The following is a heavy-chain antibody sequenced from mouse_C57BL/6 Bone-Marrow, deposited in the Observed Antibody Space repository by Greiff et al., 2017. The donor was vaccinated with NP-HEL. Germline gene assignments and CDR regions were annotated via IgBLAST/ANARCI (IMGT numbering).Heavy chain of an antibody. CDR3: ARYDYEAFDY. J-gene: IGHJ2*01. Sequence: VQLQQSGPELVKPGASVKISCKASGYTFTDYYMNWVKQSHGKSLEWIGDINPNNGGTSYNQKFKGKATLTVDKSSSTAYMELRSLTSEDSAVYYCARYDYEAFDYWGQGTTLTVSS. CDR1: GYTFTDYY. CDR2: INPNNGGT. D-gene: IGHD2-4*01. V-gene: IGHV1-26*01.